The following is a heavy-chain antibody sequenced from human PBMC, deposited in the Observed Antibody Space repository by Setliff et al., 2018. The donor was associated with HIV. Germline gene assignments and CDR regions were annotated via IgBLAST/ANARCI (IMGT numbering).Heavy chain of an antibody. CDR2: ISSYSDNT. CDR3: ARIRAGALLNALDI. CDR1: GYTFTGYY. J-gene: IGHJ3*02. Sequence: ASVKVSCKASGYTFTGYYMHWVRQAPGQGLEWMGWISSYSDNTFYARSLQGRVTMTTDTASSTSYMKLRSLRSDDTAMYYCARIRAGALLNALDIWGQGTMVTVSS. V-gene: IGHV1-18*04. D-gene: IGHD1-26*01.